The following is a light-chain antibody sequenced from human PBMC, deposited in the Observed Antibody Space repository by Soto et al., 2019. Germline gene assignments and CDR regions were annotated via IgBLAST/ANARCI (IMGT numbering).Light chain of an antibody. Sequence: SVLTQSPDTLSLSPGESATLSCRASQSISSNLLAWYQQKPGQAPRLLIHGASARASDIPDRFSGSGSGTEFTLTISRLEPEDYAVYYCQQYGSSPPRYTFGQGT. CDR3: QQYGSSPPRYT. CDR2: GAS. CDR1: QSISSNL. J-gene: IGKJ2*01. V-gene: IGKV3-20*01.